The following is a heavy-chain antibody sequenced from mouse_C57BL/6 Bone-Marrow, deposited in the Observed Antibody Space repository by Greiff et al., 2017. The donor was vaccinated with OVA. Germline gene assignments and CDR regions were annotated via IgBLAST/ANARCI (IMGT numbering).Heavy chain of an antibody. J-gene: IGHJ2*01. Sequence: QVQLQQPGAELVKPGASVKVSCKASGYTFTSYWMHWVKQRPGQGLEWIGRIHPSDSDTNYNQKFKGKATLTVDKSSSTAYMQLSSLTSEDSAVYYCAIEEGWDTTVVARLDYWGQGTTLTVSS. V-gene: IGHV1-74*01. CDR2: IHPSDSDT. D-gene: IGHD1-1*01. CDR3: AIEEGWDTTVVARLDY. CDR1: GYTFTSYW.